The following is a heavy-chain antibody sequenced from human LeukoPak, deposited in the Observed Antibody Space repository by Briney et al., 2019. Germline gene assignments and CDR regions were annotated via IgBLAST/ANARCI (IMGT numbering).Heavy chain of an antibody. CDR2: IRYDGSNK. J-gene: IGHJ4*02. CDR3: ARGDYTAWEVGY. V-gene: IGHV3-30*02. CDR1: GFTFSSYG. D-gene: IGHD3-3*01. Sequence: GGSLRLSCAASGFTFSSYGMHWVRQAPGKGLEWVAFIRYDGSNKYYADSVKGRFTISRDNSKNTLYLQMNSLRAEDTAVYYCARGDYTAWEVGYWGQGTLVTVSS.